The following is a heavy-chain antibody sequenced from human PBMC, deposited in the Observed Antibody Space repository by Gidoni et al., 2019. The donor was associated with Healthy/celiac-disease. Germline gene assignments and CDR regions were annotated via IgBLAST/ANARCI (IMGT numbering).Heavy chain of an antibody. CDR2: INPSGST. Sequence: QVQLQQWGSGLLTPSETLSLTCAVYGGSFSGYYWSWIRQPPGKGLEWIGEINPSGSTNYNPSLKSRVTISVDTSKNQFSLKLSSVTAADTAVYYCARGRYGSGTVGFDPWGQGTLVTVSS. D-gene: IGHD3-10*01. CDR1: GGSFSGYY. CDR3: ARGRYGSGTVGFDP. J-gene: IGHJ5*02. V-gene: IGHV4-34*01.